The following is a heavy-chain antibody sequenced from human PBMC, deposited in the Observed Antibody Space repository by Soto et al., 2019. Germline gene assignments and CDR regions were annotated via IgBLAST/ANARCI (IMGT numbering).Heavy chain of an antibody. CDR2: INPSGGST. CDR3: AGETGRGDLIPYFDY. D-gene: IGHD2-21*02. V-gene: IGHV1-46*01. Sequence: QVQLVQSGAEVKKPGASVKVSCKASGYTFTSYYMHWVRQAPGQGLEWMGIINPSGGSTSYAQKFQGRVTMTRDTSTSTVYMELSSLRSEDTAVYYCAGETGRGDLIPYFDYWGQGTLVTVSS. J-gene: IGHJ4*02. CDR1: GYTFTSYY.